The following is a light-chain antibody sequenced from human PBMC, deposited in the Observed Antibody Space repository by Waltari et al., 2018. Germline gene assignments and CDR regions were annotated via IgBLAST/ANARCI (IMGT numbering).Light chain of an antibody. V-gene: IGKV2-29*02. CDR3: MQGLHLPYT. CDR2: EVS. J-gene: IGKJ2*01. Sequence: TQSPLSLPVTPGQPASISCKSSQSLLHSDAKTCLYWYLQRPGQSPQLLVYEVSSRFSGVPDRFSGRGSGTDFTLKISRVETEDVGLYYCMQGLHLPYTFGQGTKLEIK. CDR1: QSLLHSDAKTC.